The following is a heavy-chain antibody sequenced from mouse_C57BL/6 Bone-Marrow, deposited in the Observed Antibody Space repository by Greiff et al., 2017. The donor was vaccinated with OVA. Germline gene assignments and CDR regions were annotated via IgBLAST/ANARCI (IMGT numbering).Heavy chain of an antibody. CDR2: IDPSDSYT. V-gene: IGHV1-50*01. CDR1: GYTFTSYW. D-gene: IGHD1-1*01. CDR3: ARDLITDY. J-gene: IGHJ2*01. Sequence: QVQLQQSGAELVKPGASVKLSCKASGYTFTSYWMQWVKQRPGQGLEWIGEIDPSDSYTNYNQKFKGKATLTVDTSSSTAYMQLSSLTSEDSAVYYCARDLITDYWGQGTTLTVSS.